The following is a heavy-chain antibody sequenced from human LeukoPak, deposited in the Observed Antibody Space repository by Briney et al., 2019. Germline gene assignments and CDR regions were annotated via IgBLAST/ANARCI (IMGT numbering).Heavy chain of an antibody. CDR1: GGSISSSNW. CDR3: ARTGGSFYFYYYMDV. V-gene: IGHV4-4*02. D-gene: IGHD1-26*01. Sequence: SETLSLTCAVSGGSISSSNWWNWVRQPPGKGLEWIGQIYHSGSTNYNPSLKTRVTISVDTSKNQFSLKLSSVTAADTAAYYCARTGGSFYFYYYMDVWGKGTTVTVSS. CDR2: IYHSGST. J-gene: IGHJ6*03.